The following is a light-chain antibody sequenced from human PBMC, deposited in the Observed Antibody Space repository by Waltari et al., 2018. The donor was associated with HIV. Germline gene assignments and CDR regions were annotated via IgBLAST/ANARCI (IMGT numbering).Light chain of an antibody. CDR2: GAS. CDR1: QRVCDL. Sequence: ETVLTQSPARLSLSPGERATLAGRANQRVCDLLAWYRQTPRQPPRLLIYGASTRATGTPARFSGSSSGTDFTLTISRLEPEDFAVYYCQQRSHWPLTFGGGTKVEMK. J-gene: IGKJ4*01. V-gene: IGKV3-11*01. CDR3: QQRSHWPLT.